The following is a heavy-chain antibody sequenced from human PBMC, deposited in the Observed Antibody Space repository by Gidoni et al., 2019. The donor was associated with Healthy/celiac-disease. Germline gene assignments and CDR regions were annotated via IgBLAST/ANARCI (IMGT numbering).Heavy chain of an antibody. J-gene: IGHJ4*02. CDR1: GFTFSSYS. V-gene: IGHV3-48*01. Sequence: EVQLVESGGGLVQPGGSLRLSCAASGFTFSSYSMNWVRQAPGKGLEWVSYISSSSSTIDYADSVKGRFTISRDNAKNSLYLQMNSLRAEDTAVYYCASGYSSSLDYWGQGTLVTVSS. CDR3: ASGYSSSLDY. CDR2: ISSSSSTI. D-gene: IGHD6-13*01.